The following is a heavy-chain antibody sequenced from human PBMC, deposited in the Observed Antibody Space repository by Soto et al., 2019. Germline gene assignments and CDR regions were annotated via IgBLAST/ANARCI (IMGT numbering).Heavy chain of an antibody. J-gene: IGHJ4*02. D-gene: IGHD1-1*01. CDR3: ARRYGYSFDY. CDR1: GVSISSYY. CDR2: IYNSGRT. Sequence: QLRESGPGLVKPSENMSLTCTVSGVSISSYYWSWIRQPPGKGLEWIGYIYNSGRTNYNPSLKSRVTISVDTSKNQFSLKLSSVTAADTAVYYCARRYGYSFDYWGQGTLVTVSS. V-gene: IGHV4-59*08.